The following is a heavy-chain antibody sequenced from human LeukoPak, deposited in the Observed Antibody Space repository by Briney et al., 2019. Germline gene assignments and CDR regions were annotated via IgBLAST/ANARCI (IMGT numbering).Heavy chain of an antibody. CDR1: GFTFSSYS. CDR3: ARYYFSSSSLGGGMDG. CDR2: ISSSSSYI. D-gene: IGHD6-6*01. V-gene: IGHV3-21*01. Sequence: GGSLRLSCAASGFTFSSYSMNWVRQAPGKGLEWVSSISSSSSYIYYADSVRGRFTISRDTAKNSLYLQMNSLRAEDTAVYYCARYYFSSSSLGGGMDGWGQGTTVTVSS. J-gene: IGHJ6*02.